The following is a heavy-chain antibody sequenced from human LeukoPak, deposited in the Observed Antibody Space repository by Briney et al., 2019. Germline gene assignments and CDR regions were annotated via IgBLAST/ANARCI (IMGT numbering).Heavy chain of an antibody. Sequence: SETLSLTCTVSGGSVSSGSYYWSWIRQPPGKGLEWIGYIYYSGSTNYNPSLKSRVTISADTSKNQFSLKLSSVTAADTAVYYCARSYRGKFDPWGQGTLVTVSS. V-gene: IGHV4-61*01. J-gene: IGHJ5*02. CDR3: ARSYRGKFDP. CDR2: IYYSGST. D-gene: IGHD3-10*01. CDR1: GGSVSSGSYY.